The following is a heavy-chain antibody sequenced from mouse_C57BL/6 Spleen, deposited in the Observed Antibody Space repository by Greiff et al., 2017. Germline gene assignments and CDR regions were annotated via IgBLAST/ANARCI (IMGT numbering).Heavy chain of an antibody. V-gene: IGHV3-6*01. CDR1: GYSITSGYY. CDR3: ARDGVYYYSNYRYCDV. CDR2: ISYDGSN. Sequence: EVQLQESGPGLVKPSQSLSLTCSVTGYSITSGYYWNWIRQFPGNKLEWMGYISYDGSNNYNPSLKNRISITRDTSKNQFFLKLNSVTNEDTATYYCARDGVYYYSNYRYCDVWGTGTTVTVSS. D-gene: IGHD2-5*01. J-gene: IGHJ1*03.